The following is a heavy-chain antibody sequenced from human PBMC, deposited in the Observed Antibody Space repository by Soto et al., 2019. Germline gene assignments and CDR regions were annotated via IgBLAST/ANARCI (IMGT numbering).Heavy chain of an antibody. Sequence: GVSLRLSYAASGFTFSSYAMSWVRQAPGKGLEWVSAISGSGGSTYYADSVKGRFTISRDNSKNTLYLQMNSLRAEDTAVYYRRKDHTAPGSWHSWGRGPLVSVSS. V-gene: IGHV3-23*01. D-gene: IGHD3-10*01. CDR2: ISGSGGST. CDR3: RKDHTAPGSWHS. J-gene: IGHJ5*02. CDR1: GFTFSSYA.